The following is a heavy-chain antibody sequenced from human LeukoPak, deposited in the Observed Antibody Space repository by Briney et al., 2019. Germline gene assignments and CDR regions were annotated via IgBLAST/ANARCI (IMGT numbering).Heavy chain of an antibody. CDR3: ASVSYSYDSSGYDNSGFDY. D-gene: IGHD3-22*01. Sequence: SVKVSCKASGGTFSSYAISWVRQAPGQGLEWMGRIIPIFGTANYAQKFQGRVTITTDESTSTAYMELSSLRSEDTAVYYCASVSYSYDSSGYDNSGFDYWGQGTLVTVSS. CDR2: IIPIFGTA. J-gene: IGHJ4*02. V-gene: IGHV1-69*05. CDR1: GGTFSSYA.